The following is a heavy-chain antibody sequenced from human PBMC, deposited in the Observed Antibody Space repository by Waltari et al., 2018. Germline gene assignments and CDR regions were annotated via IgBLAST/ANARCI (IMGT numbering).Heavy chain of an antibody. CDR3: ARAMYYDFWSGYDAFDI. Sequence: QVQLVQSGAEVKKPGASVKVSCKASGYTFTSYDINWVRQATGQGLEWMGWMNPNSGNTGYAQKFQGRVTITRNTSISTAYMELSSLRSEDTAVYYCARAMYYDFWSGYDAFDIWGQGTMVTVSS. V-gene: IGHV1-8*03. CDR1: GYTFTSYD. CDR2: MNPNSGNT. D-gene: IGHD3-3*01. J-gene: IGHJ3*02.